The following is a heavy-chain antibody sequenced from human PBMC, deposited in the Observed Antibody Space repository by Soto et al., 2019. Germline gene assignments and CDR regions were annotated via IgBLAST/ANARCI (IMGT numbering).Heavy chain of an antibody. J-gene: IGHJ6*03. V-gene: IGHV3-72*01. D-gene: IGHD6-13*01. CDR1: GFTFSDHY. CDR3: AREVTGSNYYYYYMDV. Sequence: GGSLRLSCAASGFTFSDHYMDWVRQAPGKGLEWVGRTRNKANSYTTEYAASVKGRFTISRDDSKNSLYLQMNSLKTEDTAVYYCAREVTGSNYYYYYMDVWGKGTTVTVSS. CDR2: TRNKANSYTT.